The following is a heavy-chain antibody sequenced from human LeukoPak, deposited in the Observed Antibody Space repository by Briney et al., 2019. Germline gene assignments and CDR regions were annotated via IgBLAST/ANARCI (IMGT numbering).Heavy chain of an antibody. J-gene: IGHJ5*02. V-gene: IGHV4-59*01. D-gene: IGHD2-2*01. CDR1: GGSISGYY. CDR2: MYYSGST. Sequence: SETLSLTCSVPGGSISGYYWSWIRQPPGKGLECIGYMYYSGSTTYNPSLKSRVTISVDTSKNQFSLKLTSVTAADTAVYYCARFHCSTTSCYRWFDPWGQGALVTVSS. CDR3: ARFHCSTTSCYRWFDP.